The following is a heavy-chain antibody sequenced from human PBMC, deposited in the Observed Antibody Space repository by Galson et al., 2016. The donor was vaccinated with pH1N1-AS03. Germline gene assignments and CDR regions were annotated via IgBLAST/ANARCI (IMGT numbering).Heavy chain of an antibody. CDR2: IDWNDNK. CDR1: EFSLNTSGMR. Sequence: PALVKPTQTLSLTCTFSEFSLNTSGMRVSWIRQPPGKALEWLARIDWNDNKFYSTSLKTRLTISKDTSKNQVVLTMTNVDPVDTATCYCARIPATGGMDVWGQGTTVTVSS. CDR3: ARIPATGGMDV. J-gene: IGHJ6*02. D-gene: IGHD5-12*01. V-gene: IGHV2-70*04.